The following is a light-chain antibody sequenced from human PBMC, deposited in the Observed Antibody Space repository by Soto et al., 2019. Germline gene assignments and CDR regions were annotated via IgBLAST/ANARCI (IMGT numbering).Light chain of an antibody. V-gene: IGLV1-44*01. CDR1: PSNIGDNP. Sequence: QTVVPQPPSASAPPGQRVTISCSGGPSNIGDNPVNWYQHLPGAAPTLLIYNNNQRPSGVPDRFSGSKSGASASLAISGLRSEDEADYYCSTWDDTLDAYVFGTGTKVTVL. CDR2: NNN. CDR3: STWDDTLDAYV. J-gene: IGLJ1*01.